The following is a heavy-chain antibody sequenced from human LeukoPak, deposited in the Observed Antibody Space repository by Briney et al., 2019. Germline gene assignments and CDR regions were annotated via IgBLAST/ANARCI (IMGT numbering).Heavy chain of an antibody. CDR2: IWYDGSNK. J-gene: IGHJ4*02. Sequence: GGSLRLSCEASGFTFSTYGMHWVRQAPGKGLEWVAVIWYDGSNKNYADSVKGRFTISRDNSKNTLYLQTNSLRAEDTAVYYCARGEDDYDSSGYSQEDYWGQGTLVTVSS. D-gene: IGHD3-22*01. CDR3: ARGEDDYDSSGYSQEDY. V-gene: IGHV3-33*01. CDR1: GFTFSTYG.